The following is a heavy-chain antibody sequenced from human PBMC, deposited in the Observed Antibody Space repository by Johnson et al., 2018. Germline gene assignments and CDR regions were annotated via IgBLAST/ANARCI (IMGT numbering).Heavy chain of an antibody. V-gene: IGHV1-46*01. CDR1: GYTFTHYF. CDR3: ARGGGGAYYYAMDV. J-gene: IGHJ6*02. D-gene: IGHD3-10*01. Sequence: QVQLVESGAEVTKPGASVKVSCKASGYTFTHYFMHWVRQAPGQGLEWVGIINPSTGVTNNAQRFYDRVTMTSDTSTGTVYMEVRSLRSEDTAVDYRARGGGGAYYYAMDVWGQGTTVTVSS. CDR2: INPSTGVT.